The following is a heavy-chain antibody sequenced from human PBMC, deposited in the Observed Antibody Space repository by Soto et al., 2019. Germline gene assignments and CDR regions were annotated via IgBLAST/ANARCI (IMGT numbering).Heavy chain of an antibody. D-gene: IGHD3-22*01. V-gene: IGHV4-59*01. CDR3: ARDGYYYDSSGYLRVYYFAS. CDR2: IYYSGST. J-gene: IGHJ4*01. Sequence: SETLSLTCTVSGGSISSYYWSWIRQPPGKGLEWIGYIYYSGSTNYNPSLKSRVTISVDTSKNQFSLKLSSVTAADTAVYYCARDGYYYDSSGYLRVYYFASCGLGTLAPVAS. CDR1: GGSISSYY.